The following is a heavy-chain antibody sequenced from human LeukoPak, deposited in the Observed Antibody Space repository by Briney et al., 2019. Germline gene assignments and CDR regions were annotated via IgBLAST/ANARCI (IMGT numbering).Heavy chain of an antibody. CDR1: GFTFSSYW. Sequence: GGSLRLSRAASGFTFSSYWMHWVRQAPGKGLVWVSRINSDGSSTSYADSVKGRFTISRDNAKNTLYLQMNSLRAEDTAVYYCARSPYYYDSSGYLPYWGQGTLVTVSS. V-gene: IGHV3-74*01. CDR2: INSDGSST. CDR3: ARSPYYYDSSGYLPY. D-gene: IGHD3-22*01. J-gene: IGHJ4*02.